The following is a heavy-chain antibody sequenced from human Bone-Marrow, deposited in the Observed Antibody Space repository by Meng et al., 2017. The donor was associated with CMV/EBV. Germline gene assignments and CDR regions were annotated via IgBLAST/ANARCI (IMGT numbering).Heavy chain of an antibody. Sequence: GESLKISCAASGFTFSDYYMNWVRQAPGKGLEWVSSISSSSTIYYADSVKGRFTISRDNAKNSLYLQMNSLRAEDTAVYYCARELRFLEGDYYYGMDVWGQGTTVTVSS. J-gene: IGHJ6*02. V-gene: IGHV3-69-1*02. CDR1: GFTFSDYY. CDR2: ISSSSTI. D-gene: IGHD3-3*01. CDR3: ARELRFLEGDYYYGMDV.